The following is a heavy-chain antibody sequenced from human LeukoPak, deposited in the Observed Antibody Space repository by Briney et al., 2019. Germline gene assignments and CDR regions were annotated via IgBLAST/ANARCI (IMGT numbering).Heavy chain of an antibody. CDR2: IYYSGST. J-gene: IGHJ4*02. D-gene: IGHD2-2*01. CDR1: GGSISSYY. Sequence: SETLSLTCTVSGGSISSYYWSWIRQPPGKGLERIGYIYYSGSTNYNPSLKSRVTISVDTSKNQFSLKLSSVTAADTAVYYCARSSPHIVVVPAAMLGDFDYWGQGTLVTVSS. CDR3: ARSSPHIVVVPAAMLGDFDY. V-gene: IGHV4-59*01.